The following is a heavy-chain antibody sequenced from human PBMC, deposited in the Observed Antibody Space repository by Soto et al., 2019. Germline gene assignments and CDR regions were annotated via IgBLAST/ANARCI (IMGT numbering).Heavy chain of an antibody. Sequence: SETLSLTCAVYGWSFRGYYWSWIRQPPGKGLEWIGEINHSGSTNYNPSLKSRVTISVDTSKNQFSLKLSSVTAADTAVYYCARGHCSGGSCIYYYMDVWGKGTTVTVSS. CDR1: GWSFRGYY. CDR3: ARGHCSGGSCIYYYMDV. J-gene: IGHJ6*03. D-gene: IGHD2-15*01. V-gene: IGHV4-34*01. CDR2: INHSGST.